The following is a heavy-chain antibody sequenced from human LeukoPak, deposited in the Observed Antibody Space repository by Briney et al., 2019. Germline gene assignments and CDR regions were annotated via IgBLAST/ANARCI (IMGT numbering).Heavy chain of an antibody. Sequence: EASVKVSCKASGGTFSSYAISWVRQAPGQGLEWMGRIIPMLGIANYAQKFQGRVTITADKSTSTAYMELSSLRSEDTAVYYCARDNSDVLTSAAAGTTVFDPWGQGTLVTVSS. J-gene: IGHJ5*02. CDR1: GGTFSSYA. D-gene: IGHD6-13*01. CDR3: ARDNSDVLTSAAAGTTVFDP. CDR2: IIPMLGIA. V-gene: IGHV1-69*04.